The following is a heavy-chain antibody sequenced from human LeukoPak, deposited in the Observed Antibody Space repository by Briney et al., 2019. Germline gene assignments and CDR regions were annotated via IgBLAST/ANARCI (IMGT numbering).Heavy chain of an antibody. CDR3: ARAAILTGYYFNWFDP. J-gene: IGHJ5*02. CDR2: INHSGST. D-gene: IGHD3-9*01. V-gene: IGHV4-34*01. CDR1: GDSISNYY. Sequence: PSETLSLTCTVSGDSISNYYWSWIRQPPGKGLEWIGEINHSGSTNYNPSLKSRVTISVDTSKNQFSLKLSSVTAADTAVYYCARAAILTGYYFNWFDPWGQGTLVTVSS.